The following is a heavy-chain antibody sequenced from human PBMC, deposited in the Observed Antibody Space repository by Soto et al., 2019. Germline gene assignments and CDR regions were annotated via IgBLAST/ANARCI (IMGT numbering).Heavy chain of an antibody. D-gene: IGHD3-22*01. CDR1: GFTFSSYA. V-gene: IGHV3-23*01. CDR2: ISGSGGST. J-gene: IGHJ3*02. Sequence: GGSLRLSCAASGFTFSSYAMSWVRQAPGKGLEWVSVISGSGGSTYYADSVKGRFTISRDNSKNTLYLQMNSLRAEDTAVYYCARESYYDSSYFSQFWPHRKTGSLEACDISSQGTMVTVSS. CDR3: ARESYYDSSYFSQFWPHRKTGSLEACDI.